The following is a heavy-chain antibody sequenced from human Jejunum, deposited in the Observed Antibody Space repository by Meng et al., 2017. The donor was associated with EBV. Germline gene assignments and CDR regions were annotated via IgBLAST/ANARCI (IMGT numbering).Heavy chain of an antibody. D-gene: IGHD3-22*01. Sequence: QVQLQESGPGLVKPSGTLSLTCAVXXGSISSSDWWTWVRQPPGKGLKWIGEIYHSGSTNYNPSLKSRVTISVDKSKNQFSLKLISVTAADTAMYYCARTTIYFDSSGYSYTSFDFWGQGTLVTVSS. CDR1: XGSISSSDW. CDR3: ARTTIYFDSSGYSYTSFDF. V-gene: IGHV4-4*02. J-gene: IGHJ4*02. CDR2: IYHSGST.